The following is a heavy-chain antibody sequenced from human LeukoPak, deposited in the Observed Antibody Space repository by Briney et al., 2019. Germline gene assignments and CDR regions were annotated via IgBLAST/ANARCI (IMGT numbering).Heavy chain of an antibody. D-gene: IGHD3-10*01. Sequence: PGGSLRLSCAASGFTFSSYSMNWVRQAPGKGLEWVSYISSSSSTIYYADSVKGRFTISRDNAKNSLYPQMNSLRAEDTAVYYCAREFRGVISYFDYWGQGTLVTVSS. V-gene: IGHV3-48*01. J-gene: IGHJ4*02. CDR1: GFTFSSYS. CDR2: ISSSSSTI. CDR3: AREFRGVISYFDY.